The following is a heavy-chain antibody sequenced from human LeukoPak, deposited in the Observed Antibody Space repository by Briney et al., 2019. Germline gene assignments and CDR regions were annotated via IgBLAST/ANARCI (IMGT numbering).Heavy chain of an antibody. CDR1: GFNLSNYG. V-gene: IGHV3-30*18. Sequence: GRSLRLSCAASGFNLSNYGMHWVRQAPGKGLEWVAVISDDGIKIYYGDSVKGRFTISRDNSKNTLNLQMDSLRADDTAVYYCGKGPGYSVYDNLPHHWGQGTLVTVSS. CDR2: ISDDGIKI. CDR3: GKGPGYSVYDNLPHH. J-gene: IGHJ5*02. D-gene: IGHD5/OR15-5a*01.